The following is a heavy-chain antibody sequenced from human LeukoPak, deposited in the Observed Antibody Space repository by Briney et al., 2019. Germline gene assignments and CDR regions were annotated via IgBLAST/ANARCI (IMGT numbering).Heavy chain of an antibody. CDR1: GFTFSSYA. CDR2: ISYDGSNK. V-gene: IGHV3-30-3*01. J-gene: IGHJ4*02. CDR3: ARDRLSMTTVTGNY. Sequence: GRSLRLSCAASGFTFSSYAMHWVRQAPGKGLEWVAVISYDGSNKYYADSVKGRFTISRDNSKNTLYLQMNSLRAEDTAVYYCARDRLSMTTVTGNYWGQGTLVTVSS. D-gene: IGHD4-17*01.